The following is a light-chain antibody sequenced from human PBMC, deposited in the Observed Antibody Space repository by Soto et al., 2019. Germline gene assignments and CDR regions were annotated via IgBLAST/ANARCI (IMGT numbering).Light chain of an antibody. J-gene: IGLJ1*01. CDR1: SSDVGGYNY. Sequence: QSVLTQPASVSGSPGQSITISCTGTSSDVGGYNYVSWYQQHPGKAHKLMIYDVSNRRSGVSNRFSGSKSGNTASLTISGLQAEDEADYYCSSYTSSSTYVFGTGTKLTVL. CDR3: SSYTSSSTYV. V-gene: IGLV2-14*01. CDR2: DVS.